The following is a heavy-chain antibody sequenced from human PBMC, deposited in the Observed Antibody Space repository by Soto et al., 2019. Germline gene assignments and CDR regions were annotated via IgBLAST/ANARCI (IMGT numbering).Heavy chain of an antibody. Sequence: RGESLKISCKGSGYSFTSYWIGWVRQMPGKGLEWVGIIYPGDSDTRYSPSFQGQVTISADKSISTAYLQWSSLKASDTAMYYCARYFSCSSTSCFYYYYYGMDVWGQGTTVTVSS. D-gene: IGHD2-2*01. CDR1: GYSFTSYW. CDR3: ARYFSCSSTSCFYYYYYGMDV. V-gene: IGHV5-51*01. J-gene: IGHJ6*02. CDR2: IYPGDSDT.